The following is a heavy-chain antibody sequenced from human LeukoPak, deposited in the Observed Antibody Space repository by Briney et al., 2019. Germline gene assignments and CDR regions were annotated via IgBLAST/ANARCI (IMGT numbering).Heavy chain of an antibody. Sequence: GGSLRLSCAASGFTFSSYAMSWVRQAPGKGLEWVSAISGSGSRTYYADSVKGRFTISRDNSKNTLYLQMNSLRAEDTAVYYCAREITAGYWFDPWGQGTLVTVSS. CDR1: GFTFSSYA. D-gene: IGHD1-14*01. J-gene: IGHJ5*02. CDR3: AREITAGYWFDP. V-gene: IGHV3-23*01. CDR2: ISGSGSRT.